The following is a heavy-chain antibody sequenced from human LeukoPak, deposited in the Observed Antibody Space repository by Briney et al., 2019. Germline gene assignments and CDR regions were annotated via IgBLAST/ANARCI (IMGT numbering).Heavy chain of an antibody. J-gene: IGHJ6*02. V-gene: IGHV1-69*13. D-gene: IGHD1-26*01. Sequence: ASVKVSCKTSGGTLNSHAISWVRQAPGQGLEWMGGITAIFRATNYAQEFQGRVTITADEFMSTVYMELSSLRSEDTAVYYCARARGSYIGYYYGMDVWGQGTTVTVSS. CDR3: ARARGSYIGYYYGMDV. CDR2: ITAIFRAT. CDR1: GGTLNSHA.